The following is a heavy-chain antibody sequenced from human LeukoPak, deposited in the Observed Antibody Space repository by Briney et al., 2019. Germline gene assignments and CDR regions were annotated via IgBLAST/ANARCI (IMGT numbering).Heavy chain of an antibody. Sequence: ASVKVSSKASVYTFTGYGISWVRQVPGQGLEWMGWVSAYNGNTNYAQKLQGRVTMTTDTSTSTAYMELRSLRSDDTAVYYCARPGSPRLLGECSNWGQRTLVTVSS. CDR3: ARPGSPRLLGECSN. CDR2: VSAYNGNT. D-gene: IGHD2-21*01. J-gene: IGHJ4*02. CDR1: VYTFTGYG. V-gene: IGHV1-18*01.